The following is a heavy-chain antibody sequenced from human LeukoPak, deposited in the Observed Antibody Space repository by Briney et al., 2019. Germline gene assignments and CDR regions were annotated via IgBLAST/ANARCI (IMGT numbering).Heavy chain of an antibody. CDR3: TSGYDSRY. J-gene: IGHJ4*02. Sequence: GGSLRLSCAASGFPFTTYAMNWVRQAPGKGLEWVAFIRLDGSNEQYADPVKGRFIISRDNSKNTLYMQMHSLTSDDTAVYYCTSGYDSRYWGQGTLVTVSS. CDR2: IRLDGSNE. CDR1: GFPFTTYA. D-gene: IGHD5-12*01. V-gene: IGHV3-30*02.